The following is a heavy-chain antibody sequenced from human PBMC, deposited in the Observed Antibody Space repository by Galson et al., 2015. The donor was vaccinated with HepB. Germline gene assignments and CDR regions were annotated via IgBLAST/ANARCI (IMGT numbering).Heavy chain of an antibody. CDR3: ARGSAYYDFWSGYYTSDYYYCYMDV. CDR2: ISSSSSTI. D-gene: IGHD3-3*01. CDR1: GFTFSSYS. J-gene: IGHJ6*03. V-gene: IGHV3-48*01. Sequence: SLRLSCAASGFTFSSYSMNWVRQAPGKGLEWVSYISSSSSTIYYADSVKGRFTISRDNAKNSLYLQMNSLRAEDTAVYYCARGSAYYDFWSGYYTSDYYYCYMDVWGKGTTVTVSS.